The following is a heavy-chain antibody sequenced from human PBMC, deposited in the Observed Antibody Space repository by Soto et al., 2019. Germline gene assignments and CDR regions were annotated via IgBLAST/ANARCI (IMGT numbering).Heavy chain of an antibody. CDR3: ARAEMVYAISGAFDI. J-gene: IGHJ3*02. D-gene: IGHD2-8*01. Sequence: PSETLSLTCTVSGGSISSTFYYWVWIRQPPGKGLEWIGSIYYSGSTSYNPSHNPSLKSRLTMSVDTSNNQFSLRLSSVTAADTAVYYCARAEMVYAISGAFDIWGQGTMVTVSS. V-gene: IGHV4-39*07. CDR1: GGSISSTFYY. CDR2: IYYSGST.